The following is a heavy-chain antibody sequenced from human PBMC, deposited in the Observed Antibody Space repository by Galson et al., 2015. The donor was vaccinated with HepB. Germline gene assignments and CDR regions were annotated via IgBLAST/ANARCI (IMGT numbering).Heavy chain of an antibody. CDR1: GFSLSTTGMC. V-gene: IGHV2-70*01. CDR3: ARIPHIVAAGSYYGMDV. Sequence: PALVKPTQTLTLTCTFSGFSLSTTGMCLSWIRQPPGKALEWLALIDWDDNKYYRTSLKTRLTISKDTSKSQVVLTMTNMDPVDTATYYCARIPHIVAAGSYYGMDVWGQGTTVTVSS. J-gene: IGHJ6*02. CDR2: IDWDDNK. D-gene: IGHD6-13*01.